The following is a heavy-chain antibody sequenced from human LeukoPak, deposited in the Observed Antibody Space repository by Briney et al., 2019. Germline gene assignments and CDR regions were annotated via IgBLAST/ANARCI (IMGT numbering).Heavy chain of an antibody. J-gene: IGHJ6*03. Sequence: GGSLRLSCAASGFTFSSYGMSWVRQAPGKGLEWVSTISGSGGSTYYADSVKGRFTISRDNSKNTLYLQMNSLRAEDTAVYYCAKFGLWFGESPYYYYYYMDVWGKGTTVTVSS. V-gene: IGHV3-23*01. CDR3: AKFGLWFGESPYYYYYYMDV. CDR2: ISGSGGST. D-gene: IGHD3-10*01. CDR1: GFTFSSYG.